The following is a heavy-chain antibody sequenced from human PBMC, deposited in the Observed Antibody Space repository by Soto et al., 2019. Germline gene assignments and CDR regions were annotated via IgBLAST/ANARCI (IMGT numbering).Heavy chain of an antibody. CDR1: GYTFTSYG. Sequence: ASVRVSCKASGYTFTSYGISWVRQAPGQGLEWMGWISAYNGNTNYAQKLQGRVTMTTDTSTSTAYMELRSLRSDDTAVYYCARVSFGRMYYYYYYYMDVWGKGTTVTVSS. CDR2: ISAYNGNT. V-gene: IGHV1-18*01. CDR3: ARVSFGRMYYYYYYYMDV. J-gene: IGHJ6*03. D-gene: IGHD2-8*01.